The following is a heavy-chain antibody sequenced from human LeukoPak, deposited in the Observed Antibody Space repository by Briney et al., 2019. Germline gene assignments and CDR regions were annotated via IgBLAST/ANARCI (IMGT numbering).Heavy chain of an antibody. CDR2: IYHSGST. CDR1: GGSISSSNW. Sequence: PSGTLSLTCAVSGGSISSSNWWSWVRQPPGKGLEWIGSIYHSGSTYYNPSLKSRVTISVDTSKNQFSLKLSSVTAADTAVYYCAREGDGDYVSAFDIWGQGTMVTVSS. D-gene: IGHD4-17*01. J-gene: IGHJ3*02. V-gene: IGHV4-4*02. CDR3: AREGDGDYVSAFDI.